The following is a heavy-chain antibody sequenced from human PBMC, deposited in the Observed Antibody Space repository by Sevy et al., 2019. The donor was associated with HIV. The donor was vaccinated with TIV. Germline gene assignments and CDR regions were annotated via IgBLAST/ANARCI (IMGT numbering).Heavy chain of an antibody. CDR3: AKDVY. V-gene: IGHV3-7*03. Sequence: GGSLRLSCAASGFTFSTHWMSWVRQAPGKGLEWVANIKEDGSEKYYVDSVKGRFTISRDNAKNSRFLQMNSLRAEETAVYYCAKDVYWGQGTLVTVSS. CDR1: GFTFSTHW. CDR2: IKEDGSEK. J-gene: IGHJ4*02.